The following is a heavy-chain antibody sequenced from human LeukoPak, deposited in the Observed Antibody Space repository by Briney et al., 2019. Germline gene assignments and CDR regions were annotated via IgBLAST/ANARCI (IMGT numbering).Heavy chain of an antibody. V-gene: IGHV5-51*01. CDR1: GYSFTNFW. J-gene: IGHJ4*02. Sequence: HGESLKISCRGSGYSFTNFWIGWVRQMPGKGLEWMGIIYPGDSDTRYSPSFQGQVTISADKSISTAYLQWSSLKASDTAMYYCARRPYYYDSSGYYFDYWGQGTLVTVSS. CDR2: IYPGDSDT. CDR3: ARRPYYYDSSGYYFDY. D-gene: IGHD3-22*01.